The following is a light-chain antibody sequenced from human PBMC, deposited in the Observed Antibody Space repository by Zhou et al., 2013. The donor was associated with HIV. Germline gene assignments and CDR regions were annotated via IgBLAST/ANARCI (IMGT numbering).Light chain of an antibody. J-gene: IGKJ4*01. CDR1: QSLLHTNGYNY. CDR2: LAS. Sequence: DIVLTQSPLSLPVTPGEPASISCRSSQSLLHTNGYNYLDWYLQKAGQSPQLLIFLASHRAAGVPDRFSGSGSGTDFSLKISSVEAEDVGIYYCQQGLQIPPTFGGGTKVEIK. V-gene: IGKV2-28*01. CDR3: QQGLQIPPT.